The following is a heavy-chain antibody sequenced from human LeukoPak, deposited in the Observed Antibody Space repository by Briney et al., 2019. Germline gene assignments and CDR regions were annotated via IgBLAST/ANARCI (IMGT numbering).Heavy chain of an antibody. V-gene: IGHV3-23*01. J-gene: IGHJ3*02. CDR3: ASDCGDGHHSGAFDI. Sequence: GGSLRLSCAASGFTFSSYAMSWVRQAPGKGLEWVSAISGSGGSTYYADSVKGRFTISRDNSKNTLYLQMNSLRAEDTAVYYCASDCGDGHHSGAFDIWGQGTMVTVSS. CDR2: ISGSGGST. CDR1: GFTFSSYA. D-gene: IGHD4-17*01.